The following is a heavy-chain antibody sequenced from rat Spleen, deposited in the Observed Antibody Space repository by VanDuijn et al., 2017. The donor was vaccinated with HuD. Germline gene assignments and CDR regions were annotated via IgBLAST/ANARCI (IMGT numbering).Heavy chain of an antibody. Sequence: EVQVLESGGGLVQPGNSLKLSCATSGFTFSTAWMYWSRQFPEKRLEWVARIKAKSNNYATDYTESVKGRFTISRDDSKSSIYLQMNNLKEEDTAIYYCACPITTLFDYWGQGVMVTVSS. D-gene: IGHD1-10*01. CDR2: IKAKSNNYAT. J-gene: IGHJ2*01. V-gene: IGHV6-6*01. CDR3: ACPITTLFDY. CDR1: GFTFSTAW.